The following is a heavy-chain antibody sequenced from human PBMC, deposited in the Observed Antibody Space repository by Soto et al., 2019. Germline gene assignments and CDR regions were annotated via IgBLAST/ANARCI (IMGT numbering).Heavy chain of an antibody. CDR1: GYTFTSYG. D-gene: IGHD6-13*01. CDR2: ISAYNGNT. V-gene: IGHV1-18*01. Sequence: QVQLVQSGAEVKKPGASVKVSCKASGYTFTSYGISWVRQAPGQGLEWMGWISAYNGNTNYAQKLQGRVTMTTDTSTSTAYMELRSLSSDDTAVYYCAKDPEIAAATPYNWFDPWGQGTLVTVSS. CDR3: AKDPEIAAATPYNWFDP. J-gene: IGHJ5*02.